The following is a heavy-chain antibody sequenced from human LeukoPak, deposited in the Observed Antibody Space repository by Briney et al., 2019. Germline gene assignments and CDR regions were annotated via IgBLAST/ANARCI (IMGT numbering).Heavy chain of an antibody. Sequence: PSETLSLTCTVSGGSIISYYWSWIRQPPGKGLEWIGYIYYSGNTNYNPSLKSRVTISIDSSKNQFSLKLSSVTAADTAVYYCARGGPDYYDSSGYSWKGNWFDPWGQGTLVTVSS. CDR3: ARGGPDYYDSSGYSWKGNWFDP. V-gene: IGHV4-59*12. CDR1: GGSIISYY. CDR2: IYYSGNT. D-gene: IGHD3-22*01. J-gene: IGHJ5*02.